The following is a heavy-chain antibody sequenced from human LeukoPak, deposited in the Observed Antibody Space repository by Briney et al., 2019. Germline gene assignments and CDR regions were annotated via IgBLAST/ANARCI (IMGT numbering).Heavy chain of an antibody. Sequence: SQTLSLTCTVSGCSISTGGYYWNWIRQHPGKGLEWIVYIYYSGTTHYNPSLRSRVTISIDTSKNQFSLKLSSVTAADTAVYYCARAVFERDTIFGVVVQRTNTWFDPWGQGTLVTVSS. CDR1: GCSISTGGYY. V-gene: IGHV4-31*03. CDR3: ARAVFERDTIFGVVVQRTNTWFDP. D-gene: IGHD3-3*01. J-gene: IGHJ5*02. CDR2: IYYSGTT.